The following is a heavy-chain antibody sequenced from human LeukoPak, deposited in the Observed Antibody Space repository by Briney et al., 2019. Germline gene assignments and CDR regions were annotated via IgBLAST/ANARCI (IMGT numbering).Heavy chain of an antibody. CDR1: GFNFDDYA. V-gene: IGHV3-9*01. Sequence: SLRLSCAVSGFNFDDYAMHWVRQAPGRGLEWVSGINWKTGNGIYADSVKGRFTISRDNAKNSLYLQMSSLRAEDTALYYCTRRAARWQFDLWGRGTLLTASS. CDR2: INWKTGNG. CDR3: TRRAARWQFDL. J-gene: IGHJ2*01. D-gene: IGHD5-24*01.